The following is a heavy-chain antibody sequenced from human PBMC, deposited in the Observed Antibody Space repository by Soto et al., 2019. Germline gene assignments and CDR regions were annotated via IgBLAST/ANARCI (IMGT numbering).Heavy chain of an antibody. CDR3: ARQCRGVTCHWFVP. Sequence: SETLSLTCTVSGGSIRSYYWNWIRQPPGKGLEWIGYIYYTGNTNYNPSLKSRVTISVDTSKNQFSLKLSSVTAADTAVYYCARQCRGVTCHWFVPWGQGTLVTVSS. CDR2: IYYTGNT. CDR1: GGSIRSYY. V-gene: IGHV4-59*01. J-gene: IGHJ5*02. D-gene: IGHD2-15*01.